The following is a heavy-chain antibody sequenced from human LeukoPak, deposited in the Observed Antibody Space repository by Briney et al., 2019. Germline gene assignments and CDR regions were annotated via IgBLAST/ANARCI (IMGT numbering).Heavy chain of an antibody. CDR1: GFSFSSYS. V-gene: IGHV3-21*01. D-gene: IGHD1-26*01. CDR3: ASRSGSHFLM. Sequence: PGGSLRLSCTASGFSFSSYSMNWVCQAPGKGLEWVSSISSSSYIYYADSVKGRFTISRDNAKNSLYLQMNSLRAEDTAVYYCASRSGSHFLMWGQGTLVTVSS. CDR2: ISSSSYI. J-gene: IGHJ4*02.